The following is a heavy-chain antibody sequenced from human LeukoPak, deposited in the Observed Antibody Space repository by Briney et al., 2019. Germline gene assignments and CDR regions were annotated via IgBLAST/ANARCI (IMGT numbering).Heavy chain of an antibody. V-gene: IGHV3-74*01. CDR3: ARVLLEREAT. CDR2: INSDETST. Sequence: GGSLTLSCVASGFTLSGYWMHWVRQVPGKGLVWVSRINSDETSTSYADSVKGRFTISGDNAKNTLYLQMNGLRAEDTAVYYCARVLLEREATWGQGTLVTVSS. J-gene: IGHJ4*02. CDR1: GFTLSGYW. D-gene: IGHD1-1*01.